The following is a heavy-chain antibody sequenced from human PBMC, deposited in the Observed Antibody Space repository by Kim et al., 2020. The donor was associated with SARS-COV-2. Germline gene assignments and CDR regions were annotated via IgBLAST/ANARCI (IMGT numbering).Heavy chain of an antibody. CDR2: IKQDGSEK. Sequence: GGSLRLSCAASGFTFSSYWMSWVRQAPGKGLEWVANIKQDGSEKYYVDSVKGRFTISRDNAKNSLYLQMNSLRAEDTAVYYCARDGHIVVVPAAIRYYYGMDVWGQGTTVTVSS. D-gene: IGHD2-2*02. CDR1: GFTFSSYW. CDR3: ARDGHIVVVPAAIRYYYGMDV. J-gene: IGHJ6*02. V-gene: IGHV3-7*03.